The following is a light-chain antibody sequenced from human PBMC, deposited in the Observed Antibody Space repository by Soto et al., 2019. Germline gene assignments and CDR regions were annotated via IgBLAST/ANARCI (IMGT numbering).Light chain of an antibody. CDR3: QQSYALPVT. CDR2: DAS. V-gene: IGKV1-39*01. CDR1: QSIDTY. J-gene: IGKJ4*01. Sequence: DIQMTQPPSSLSASIGDRVTITCRASQSIDTYLSWYQKKPGKGPKLLMSDASNLESGVPSRITGSGSGTDFTLPISTLEVDGFATYYCQQSYALPVTFEGGTRVEIK.